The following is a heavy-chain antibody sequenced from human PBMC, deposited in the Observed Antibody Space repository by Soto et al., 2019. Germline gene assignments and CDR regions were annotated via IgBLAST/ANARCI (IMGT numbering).Heavy chain of an antibody. D-gene: IGHD5-12*01. CDR3: AKDYEWLRSPYYYGMDD. Sequence: QVQLVESGGGVVQPGRSLRLSCAASGFTFSSDGMHWVRQAPGKGLEWVAVISYDGSNKYYADSVKGRFTISRDNSKNTLYLQMNSLRAEDTAVYYCAKDYEWLRSPYYYGMDDWGQGTTVTVSS. V-gene: IGHV3-30*18. CDR1: GFTFSSDG. CDR2: ISYDGSNK. J-gene: IGHJ6*02.